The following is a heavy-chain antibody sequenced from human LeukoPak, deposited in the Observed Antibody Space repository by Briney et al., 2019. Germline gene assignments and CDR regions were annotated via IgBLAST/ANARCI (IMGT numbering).Heavy chain of an antibody. J-gene: IGHJ2*01. D-gene: IGHD3-22*01. CDR1: GGSFSGYY. CDR3: AGYYYDSSGYYGPDWYFDL. Sequence: SETLSLTCAVYGGSFSGYYWSWIRQPPGKGLEWIGEINHSGSTNYNPSLKSRVTISVDRSKNQFSLKLSSVTAADTAVYYCAGYYYDSSGYYGPDWYFDLWGRGTLVTVSS. CDR2: INHSGST. V-gene: IGHV4-34*01.